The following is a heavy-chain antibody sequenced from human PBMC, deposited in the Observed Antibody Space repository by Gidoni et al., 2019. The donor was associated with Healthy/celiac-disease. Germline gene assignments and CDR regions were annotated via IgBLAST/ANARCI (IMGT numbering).Heavy chain of an antibody. Sequence: EVQLLESGGGLVQPGGSLRLSCAASGFTFSSYAMSWVRQAPGKGLEWVSAISGSGGSTYYADSVKGRFTISRDNSKNTLYLQMNSLRAEDTAVYYCAKVDIVATIYRGHYFDYWGQGTLVTVSS. CDR3: AKVDIVATIYRGHYFDY. J-gene: IGHJ4*02. CDR1: GFTFSSYA. D-gene: IGHD5-12*01. V-gene: IGHV3-23*01. CDR2: ISGSGGST.